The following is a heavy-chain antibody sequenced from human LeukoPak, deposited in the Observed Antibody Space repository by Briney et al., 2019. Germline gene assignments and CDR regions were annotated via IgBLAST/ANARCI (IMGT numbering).Heavy chain of an antibody. D-gene: IGHD5-18*01. Sequence: GESLKISCKGSGYSFSNYWIGWVRQMPGKGLEWMGIIYPGDSGTRYSPSFQGQVTISADKSISTAYLQWSSLKASDTAMYYCARHGGYSYGYVDYWGQGTLVTVSS. J-gene: IGHJ4*02. V-gene: IGHV5-51*01. CDR3: ARHGGYSYGYVDY. CDR2: IYPGDSGT. CDR1: GYSFSNYW.